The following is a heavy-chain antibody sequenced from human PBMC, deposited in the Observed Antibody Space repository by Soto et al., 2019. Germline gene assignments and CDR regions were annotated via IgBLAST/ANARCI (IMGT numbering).Heavy chain of an antibody. Sequence: GASVQVSCKASGGTFSSYASSWVRQAPGQGREWMGGIIPIFGTANYAQKFQGRVTITADESTSTAYMELSSLRSEDTAVYYCARDKSGYYYDSQGYNWFDPWGQGTLVTVSS. V-gene: IGHV1-69*13. J-gene: IGHJ5*02. CDR1: GGTFSSYA. CDR3: ARDKSGYYYDSQGYNWFDP. D-gene: IGHD3-22*01. CDR2: IIPIFGTA.